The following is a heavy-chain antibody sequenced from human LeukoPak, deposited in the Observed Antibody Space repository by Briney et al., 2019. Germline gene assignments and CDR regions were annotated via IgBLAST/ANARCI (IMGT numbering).Heavy chain of an antibody. V-gene: IGHV4-39*01. CDR2: IYYSGST. CDR3: ARRTGSHDY. Sequence: PSEPLSLTYTVSGASISSSSYYWGWIRQPPGKGLEWIGSIYYSGSTYYNPSLKSRVTISVDTSKNQFSLKLSSVTAADTAVYYCARRTGSHDYWGQGTLVTVSS. J-gene: IGHJ4*02. CDR1: GASISSSSYY. D-gene: IGHD3/OR15-3a*01.